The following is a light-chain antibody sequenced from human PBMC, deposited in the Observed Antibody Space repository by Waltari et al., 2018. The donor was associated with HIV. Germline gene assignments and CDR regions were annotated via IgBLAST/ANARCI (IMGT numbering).Light chain of an antibody. CDR2: EDS. V-gene: IGLV3-10*01. CDR1: ALPKKY. J-gene: IGLJ2*01. Sequence: SYELTQPPSVAVSPGQTARITCTGDALPKKYASWYQQKSDQAPVSVIYEDSKRPSGFPERFSGSSSGTTATLTISGAQVEDEADYYCYSTDNSGHHRVFGTGTKLTVL. CDR3: YSTDNSGHHRV.